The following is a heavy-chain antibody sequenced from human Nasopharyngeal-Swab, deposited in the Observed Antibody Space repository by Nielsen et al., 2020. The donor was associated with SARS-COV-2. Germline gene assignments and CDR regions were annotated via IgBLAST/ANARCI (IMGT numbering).Heavy chain of an antibody. CDR1: GGSFSGYY. CDR2: INHSGST. J-gene: IGHJ4*02. D-gene: IGHD1-26*01. V-gene: IGHV4-34*01. Sequence: SETLSLTCAVYGGSFSGYYWSWIRQPPGKGLEWIGEINHSGSTNYNPSLKSRVTISVDTSKNQFSLKLSSVTAADTVVYYCARGRVGAKDYWGQGTLVTVSS. CDR3: ARGRVGAKDY.